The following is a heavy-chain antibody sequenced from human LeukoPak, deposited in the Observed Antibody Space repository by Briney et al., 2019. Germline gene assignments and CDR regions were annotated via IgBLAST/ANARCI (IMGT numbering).Heavy chain of an antibody. D-gene: IGHD1-26*01. J-gene: IGHJ4*02. Sequence: SETLSLTCTVSGYSFSSGYYWGWSRPPPGKGLEWIGNIYYSGSTYYNESLESRVTISIDTSKNQFSLKLNSVTAADTAMYYCAKSGGYGLIDYWGQGTLVTVSS. V-gene: IGHV4-38-2*02. CDR3: AKSGGYGLIDY. CDR2: IYYSGST. CDR1: GYSFSSGYY.